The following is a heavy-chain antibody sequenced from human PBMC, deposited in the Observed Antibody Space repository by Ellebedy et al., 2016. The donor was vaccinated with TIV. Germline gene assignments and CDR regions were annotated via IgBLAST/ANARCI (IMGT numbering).Heavy chain of an antibody. CDR1: GGSFSGYY. CDR3: ARKNLGLGIGY. J-gene: IGHJ4*02. CDR2: INHSGST. Sequence: SETLSLTCAVYGGSFSGYYWSWIRQPPGKGLEWIGEINHSGSTNYNPSLKSRVTISVDTSKNQFSLRLSSVTAADTAVYYCARKNLGLGIGYWGQGTLVTVSS. D-gene: IGHD3/OR15-3a*01. V-gene: IGHV4-34*01.